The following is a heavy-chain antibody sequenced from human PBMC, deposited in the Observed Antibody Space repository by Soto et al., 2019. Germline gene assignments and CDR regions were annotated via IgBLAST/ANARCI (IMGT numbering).Heavy chain of an antibody. CDR2: IYDSESA. Sequence: QVQLQESGPGLVKASQTLSLICSVSGESISSGGYYWSWIRHHPGKGLEWIGYIYDSESAYYNPYLKRRFTISVDTSKNHCARKLSSVTAADTAVYSCARASSTPSPAAYWGQGTLTTVSS. CDR3: ARASSTPSPAAY. V-gene: IGHV4-31*03. J-gene: IGHJ4*02. CDR1: GESISSGGYY. D-gene: IGHD2-2*01.